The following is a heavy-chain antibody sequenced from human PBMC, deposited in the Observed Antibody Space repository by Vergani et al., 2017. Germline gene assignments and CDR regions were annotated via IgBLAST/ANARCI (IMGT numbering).Heavy chain of an antibody. Sequence: QVQLVQSGAEVKKPGASVKVSCKASGYTFTSYYMHWVRQAPGQGLEWMGIINPSGGSTSYAQKFQGRVTMTRDTSTSTVYMELSSLRSEDTAVYYCASEGIAAAGTGGVDYWGQGTLVTGSS. CDR3: ASEGIAAAGTGGVDY. CDR1: GYTFTSYY. V-gene: IGHV1-46*01. CDR2: INPSGGST. J-gene: IGHJ4*02. D-gene: IGHD6-13*01.